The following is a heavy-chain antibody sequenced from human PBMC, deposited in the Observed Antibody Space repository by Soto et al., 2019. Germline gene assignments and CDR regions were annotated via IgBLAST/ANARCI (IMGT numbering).Heavy chain of an antibody. J-gene: IGHJ5*02. V-gene: IGHV1-69*13. D-gene: IGHD6-13*01. CDR3: ARDRIAAAGGWFDP. CDR1: GGTFSSYA. Sequence: GASVKVSCKASGGTFSSYAISWVRQAPGQGLEWMGGIIPIFGTANHAQKFQGRVTITADESTSTAYMELSSLRSEDTAVYYCARDRIAAAGGWFDPWGQGTLVTVSS. CDR2: IIPIFGTA.